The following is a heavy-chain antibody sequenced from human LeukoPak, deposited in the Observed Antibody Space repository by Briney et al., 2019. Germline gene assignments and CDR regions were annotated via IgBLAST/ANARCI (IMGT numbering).Heavy chain of an antibody. V-gene: IGHV4-31*11. CDR2: IDSSGTS. CDR3: ARDAGYGMDV. CDR1: AGAISHAGYF. J-gene: IGHJ6*02. Sequence: PSETLSLTCAISAGAISHAGYFWSWIRQRPGKGLEWIGYIDSSGTSHYSPSLESRVLISVDTSERQVSLTLRSMTAADAAVYYCARDAGYGMDVWGQGTTVTASS.